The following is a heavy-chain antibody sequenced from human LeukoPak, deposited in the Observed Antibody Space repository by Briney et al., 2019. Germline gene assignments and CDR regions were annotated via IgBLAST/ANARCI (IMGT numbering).Heavy chain of an antibody. D-gene: IGHD5-24*01. CDR1: GFTFSSYA. CDR3: ARDREMATRLHDAFDF. CDR2: ISYDGSNK. J-gene: IGHJ3*01. Sequence: GRSLRLSCAASGFTFSSYAMHWVRQAPGKGLEWVAVISYDGSNKYYADSVKGRFTISRDNSKNTLYLQMNSLRADDTAVYYCARDREMATRLHDAFDFWGQGTMVTVSS. V-gene: IGHV3-30*04.